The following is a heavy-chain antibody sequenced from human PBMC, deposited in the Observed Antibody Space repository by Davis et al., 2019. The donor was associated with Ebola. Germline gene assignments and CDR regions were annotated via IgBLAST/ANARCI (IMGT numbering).Heavy chain of an antibody. CDR3: ARLYYDFWFDP. CDR2: IYYSGST. D-gene: IGHD3-3*01. CDR1: GGSITNNY. J-gene: IGHJ5*02. V-gene: IGHV4-59*01. Sequence: MPSETLTLTCTVSGGSITNNYWTWIRQPPGKGLEWIGYIYYSGSTNYNPSLKSRVTISVDMSKNQFSLRLSSVTAADTAVYYCARLYYDFWFDPWGQGTLVTVSS.